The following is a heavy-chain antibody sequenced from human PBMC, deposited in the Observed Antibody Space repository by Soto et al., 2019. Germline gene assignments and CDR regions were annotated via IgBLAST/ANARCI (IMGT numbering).Heavy chain of an antibody. CDR3: AADRPAYSSSWYVEYYGMDV. CDR1: GFTFTSSA. CDR2: IVVGSGNT. D-gene: IGHD6-13*01. J-gene: IGHJ6*02. V-gene: IGHV1-58*01. Sequence: SVKVSCKAPGFTFTSSAVQWVRQARGQRLEWIGWIVVGSGNTNYAQKFQERVTITRDMSTSTAYMELSSLRSEDTAVYYCAADRPAYSSSWYVEYYGMDVWGQGTTVTVSS.